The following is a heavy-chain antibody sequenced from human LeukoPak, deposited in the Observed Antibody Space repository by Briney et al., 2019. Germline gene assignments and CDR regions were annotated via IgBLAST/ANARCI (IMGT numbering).Heavy chain of an antibody. Sequence: GRSLRLSCAASGFTFSSYGMHWVRQAPGKGLEWVALIWYDGSNKYYADSVKGRFTISRDNSKNTLYLQMNSLRAEDTAVYYCAKGTGHYYYYMDVWGKGTTVTLSS. J-gene: IGHJ6*03. CDR3: AKGTGHYYYYMDV. CDR2: IWYDGSNK. D-gene: IGHD1-14*01. V-gene: IGHV3-33*06. CDR1: GFTFSSYG.